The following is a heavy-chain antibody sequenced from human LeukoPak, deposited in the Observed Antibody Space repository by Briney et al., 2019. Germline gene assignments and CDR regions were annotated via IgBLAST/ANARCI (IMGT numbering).Heavy chain of an antibody. CDR3: ATTRRITMIGGAFDI. Sequence: PSETLSLTCTVSGGSISSYYWRWIRQPPGKGLEWCGYIYYSGTTNYNPSLKSRVTISVDTSKNQFSLKLGSVTAADTAVYYCATTRRITMIGGAFDIWGQGTMVTVSS. V-gene: IGHV4-59*08. CDR1: GGSISSYY. CDR2: IYYSGTT. D-gene: IGHD3-10*01. J-gene: IGHJ3*02.